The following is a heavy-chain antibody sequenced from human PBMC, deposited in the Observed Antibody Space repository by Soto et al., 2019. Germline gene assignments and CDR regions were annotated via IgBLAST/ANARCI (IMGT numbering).Heavy chain of an antibody. CDR1: GGSISSGGYY. Sequence: PSETLSLTCTVSGGSISSGGYYWSWIRQQPGKGLEWIGYIYYSGSTYYNPSLKSRVTISVDTSKNQFSLKLSSVTAADTAVYYCARVIRGKSLRPYYMDVWGKGTTVTVSS. V-gene: IGHV4-31*03. CDR2: IYYSGST. J-gene: IGHJ6*03. D-gene: IGHD3-10*01. CDR3: ARVIRGKSLRPYYMDV.